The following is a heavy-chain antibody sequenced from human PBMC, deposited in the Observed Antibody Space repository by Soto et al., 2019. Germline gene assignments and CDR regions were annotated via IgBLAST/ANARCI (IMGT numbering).Heavy chain of an antibody. CDR3: ARGLRYFDWLSDNDAFDI. CDR2: ISAYNGNT. J-gene: IGHJ3*02. Sequence: QVQLVQSGAEVKKPGASVKVSCKASGYTFTSYGISWVRQAPGQGLEWMGWISAYNGNTNYAQKLQGRVTMTTDTSTITAYMELRSLRSDYTAVYYCARGLRYFDWLSDNDAFDIWGQGTMVTVSS. D-gene: IGHD3-9*01. V-gene: IGHV1-18*01. CDR1: GYTFTSYG.